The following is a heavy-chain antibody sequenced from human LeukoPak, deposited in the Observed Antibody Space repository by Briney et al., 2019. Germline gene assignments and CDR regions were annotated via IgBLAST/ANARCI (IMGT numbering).Heavy chain of an antibody. CDR2: TYYRSKWYN. CDR3: ARARDCSGGSRYVSWFDP. D-gene: IGHD2-15*01. V-gene: IGHV6-1*01. Sequence: SQTLSLTCAISGDSVSSNSAAWNWIRQSPSRGLEWLGRTYYRSKWYNDYAVSVKSRITINPDTSKNQFSLQLNSVTPEDTAVYYCARARDCSGGSRYVSWFDPWGQGTLVTVSS. J-gene: IGHJ5*02. CDR1: GDSVSSNSAA.